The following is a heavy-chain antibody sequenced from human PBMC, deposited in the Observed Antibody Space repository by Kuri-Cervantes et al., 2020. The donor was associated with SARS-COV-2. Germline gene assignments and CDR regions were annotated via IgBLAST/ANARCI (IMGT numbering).Heavy chain of an antibody. CDR3: AREAYNYYYDSSGYLLGGAFDI. V-gene: IGHV3-53*01. D-gene: IGHD3-22*01. Sequence: GESLKISCAASGFTVSSNYMSWVRQAPGKGLEWGSVIYSGGSTYYADSVKGRFTISRDNSKNTLYLQMNSLRAEDTAVYYCAREAYNYYYDSSGYLLGGAFDIWGQGTMVTVSS. CDR1: GFTVSSNY. J-gene: IGHJ3*02. CDR2: IYSGGST.